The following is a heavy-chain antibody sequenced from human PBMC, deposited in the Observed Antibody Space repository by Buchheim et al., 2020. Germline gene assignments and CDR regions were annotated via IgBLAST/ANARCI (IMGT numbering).Heavy chain of an antibody. CDR2: IYYSGST. CDR3: ARGFRGYCSGTSCYYFDY. V-gene: IGHV4-30-4*01. D-gene: IGHD2-15*01. J-gene: IGHJ4*02. Sequence: QVQLQESGPGLVKPSQTLSLTCTVSGGSISSGDYYWRWIRQPPGKGLEWIGYIYYSGSTYYNPSLKSRVTISVDTSKNQFSLKLSSVTAADTAVYYCARGFRGYCSGTSCYYFDYWGQGTL. CDR1: GGSISSGDYY.